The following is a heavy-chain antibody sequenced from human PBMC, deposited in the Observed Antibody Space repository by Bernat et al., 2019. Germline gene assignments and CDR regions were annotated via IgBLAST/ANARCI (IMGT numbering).Heavy chain of an antibody. V-gene: IGHV3-21*05. CDR2: ISSSSYI. J-gene: IGHJ4*02. CDR1: GFTFSSYS. D-gene: IGHD6-13*01. Sequence: EVQLVESGGGLVKPGGSLRLSCAASGFTFSSYSMNWVRQAPGKGLEWVSYISSSSYIYYADSVKGRFTISRDNAKNSLYLQMNSLRAEDTAVYYCARDLERWYGGGFDYWGQGTLVTVSS. CDR3: ARDLERWYGGGFDY.